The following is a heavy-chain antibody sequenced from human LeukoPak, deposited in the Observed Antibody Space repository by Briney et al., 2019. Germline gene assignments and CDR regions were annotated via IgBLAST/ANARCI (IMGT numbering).Heavy chain of an antibody. CDR3: AKVEGETTWIQLWLPFDY. J-gene: IGHJ4*02. Sequence: GGSLRLSCAASGFTFSSYAMSWVRQAPGKGLEWVSAISGSGGSTYYADSVKGRFTISRDNSKNTLYLQMNSLRAEDTAVYYCAKVEGETTWIQLWLPFDYWGQGTLVTVSS. D-gene: IGHD5-18*01. CDR2: ISGSGGST. CDR1: GFTFSSYA. V-gene: IGHV3-23*01.